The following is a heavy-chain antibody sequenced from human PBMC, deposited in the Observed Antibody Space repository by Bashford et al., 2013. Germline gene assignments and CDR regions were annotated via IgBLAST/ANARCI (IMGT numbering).Heavy chain of an antibody. D-gene: IGHD5-24*01. J-gene: IGHJ4*02. CDR3: ATPRRDGYNYDFDY. CDR1: GYTFAAYY. CDR2: INPNSGGT. Sequence: ASVKVSCKASGYTFAAYYIHWVRQAPGQGPEWMGWINPNSGGTNYAQKFQGRVTMTSDTSITTAYMDLTSLTSDDTALYYCATPRRDGYNYDFDYWGQGTLVTVSS. V-gene: IGHV1-2*02.